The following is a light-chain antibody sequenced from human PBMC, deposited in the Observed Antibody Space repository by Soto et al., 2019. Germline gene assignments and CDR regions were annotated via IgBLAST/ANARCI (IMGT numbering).Light chain of an antibody. J-gene: IGLJ2*01. V-gene: IGLV1-51*01. CDR1: NSNIGNKD. CDR2: DNN. CDR3: GTGDSGLSVVV. Sequence: QSVLTQPPSVSAAPGQKVTISCSGSNSNIGNKDVSWYQQFPGTAPKLLIYDNNRRPSGIPDRFSASKSGTLATLAITGLQTGDEADYYCGTGDSGLSVVVFGGGTKLTVL.